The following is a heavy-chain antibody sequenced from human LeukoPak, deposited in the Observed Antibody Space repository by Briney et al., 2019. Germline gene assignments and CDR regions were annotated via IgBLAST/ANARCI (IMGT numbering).Heavy chain of an antibody. D-gene: IGHD5-12*01. Sequence: PGRSLRLSCAGSGFIFNNYAMHWVRQPPGKGLEWVSGISWNSGTIDYADSVKGRFTISRDNAKNSLYLQMNSLRAEDTAVYYCARDQGGYDSSFDYWGQGTLVTVSS. J-gene: IGHJ4*02. CDR1: GFIFNNYA. V-gene: IGHV3-9*01. CDR2: ISWNSGTI. CDR3: ARDQGGYDSSFDY.